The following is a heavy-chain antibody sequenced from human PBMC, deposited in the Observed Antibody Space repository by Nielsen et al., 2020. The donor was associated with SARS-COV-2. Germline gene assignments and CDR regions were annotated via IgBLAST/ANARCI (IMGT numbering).Heavy chain of an antibody. CDR3: ARQSPAASYYYYGMDV. Sequence: GEPLKISCKGSGYSFTSYWIGWVRQMPGKGLEWMGIIYPGDSDTRYSPSFQGQVTISADKSISTAYLQWSSLKASDTAMYYCARQSPAASYYYYGMDVWGQGTTVTVSS. V-gene: IGHV5-51*01. J-gene: IGHJ6*02. CDR1: GYSFTSYW. CDR2: IYPGDSDT. D-gene: IGHD2-2*01.